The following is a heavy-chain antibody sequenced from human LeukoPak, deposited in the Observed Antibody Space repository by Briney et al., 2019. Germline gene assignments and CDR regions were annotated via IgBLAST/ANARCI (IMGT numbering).Heavy chain of an antibody. CDR2: ISSSGSTI. D-gene: IGHD4-17*01. CDR3: ARELGDDGDGDY. V-gene: IGHV3-11*01. CDR1: GFTFSDYY. J-gene: IGHJ4*02. Sequence: GGSLRHSCAASGFTFSDYYMGWIRQAPGEGLEWVSYISSSGSTIYYADSVKGRFTISRDNAKNSLYLQMNSLRAEDTAVYYRARELGDDGDGDYWGREPWSPSPQ.